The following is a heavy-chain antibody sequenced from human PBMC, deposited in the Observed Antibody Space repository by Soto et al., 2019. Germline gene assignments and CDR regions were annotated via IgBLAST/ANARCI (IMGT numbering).Heavy chain of an antibody. CDR2: ISGSGGST. Sequence: EVQLLESGGGLVQPGGSLRLSCAASGFTFSSYAMSWVRQAPGKGLEWVSAISGSGGSTYYADSVKGRFTISRDNSKNTLYLQMNSLRAEDTAVYYCAKVPDVRDYDFWSGYPWNAFDIWGQGTMVTVSS. V-gene: IGHV3-23*01. J-gene: IGHJ3*02. CDR1: GFTFSSYA. D-gene: IGHD3-3*01. CDR3: AKVPDVRDYDFWSGYPWNAFDI.